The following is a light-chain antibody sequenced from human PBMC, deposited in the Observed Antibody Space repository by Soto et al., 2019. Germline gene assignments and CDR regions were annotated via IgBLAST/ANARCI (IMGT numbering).Light chain of an antibody. CDR1: QSVSSSY. Sequence: EIVLTQSPGTLSVSPGERGTLSCRASQSVSSSYLAWYQQKPGQAPRLLIYGASSRATGIPDRFSGSGSGTDFTLTISRLEPEDFALYYCQQYGSSPWTFGQGTKVEIK. CDR3: QQYGSSPWT. J-gene: IGKJ1*01. CDR2: GAS. V-gene: IGKV3-20*01.